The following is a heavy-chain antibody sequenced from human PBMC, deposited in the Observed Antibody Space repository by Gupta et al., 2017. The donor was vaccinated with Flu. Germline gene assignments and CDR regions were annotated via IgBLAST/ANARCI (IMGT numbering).Heavy chain of an antibody. D-gene: IGHD2-15*01. CDR3: ARAPKVVVAATQYYFDY. J-gene: IGHJ4*02. V-gene: IGHV1-8*01. CDR2: MNPNSGNT. CDR1: GYTFTSYD. Sequence: QVQLVQSGAEVKKPGASVKVSCKASGYTFTSYDINWVRQATGQGLEWMGWMNPNSGNTGYAQKFQGRVTMTRNTSISTAYMELSSLRSEDTAVYYCARAPKVVVAATQYYFDYWGQGTLVTDSS.